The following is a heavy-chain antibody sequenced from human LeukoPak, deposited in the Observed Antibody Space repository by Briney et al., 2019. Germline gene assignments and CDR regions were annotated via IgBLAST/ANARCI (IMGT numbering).Heavy chain of an antibody. V-gene: IGHV4-4*07. CDR3: ARGGGDELIGVFRH. D-gene: IGHD2-21*01. CDR2: IHTSGST. CDR1: GGSVSSYY. Sequence: SETLSLTCTVSGGSVSSYYWSWIRQPAGKGLEWIGRIHTSGSTNYNPSLKSRVTISVDTSKNQFSLKLTSVTAADTAVYYCARGGGDELIGVFRHWGQGTLVTVSS. J-gene: IGHJ1*01.